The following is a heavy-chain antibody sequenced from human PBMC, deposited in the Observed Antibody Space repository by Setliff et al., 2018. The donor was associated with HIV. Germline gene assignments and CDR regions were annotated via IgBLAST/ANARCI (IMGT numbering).Heavy chain of an antibody. V-gene: IGHV4-38-2*02. CDR2: MHGSGNT. CDR1: GYSISRNYY. CDR3: MRDGSRTTGMTGYYYGVDV. D-gene: IGHD1-1*01. Sequence: LSLTCSVSGYSISRNYYWGWIRQSPGKGLEWIASMHGSGNTHYNPSLQSRITISMDTSKNQFSLTLSSVTAADTAIYFCMRDGSRTTGMTGYYYGVDVWGQGATVTVSS. J-gene: IGHJ6*02.